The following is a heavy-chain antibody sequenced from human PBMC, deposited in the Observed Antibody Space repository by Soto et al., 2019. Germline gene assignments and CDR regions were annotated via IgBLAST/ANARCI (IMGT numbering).Heavy chain of an antibody. CDR1: GFTFSSYA. V-gene: IGHV3-23*01. J-gene: IGHJ4*02. CDR2: ISGSGAST. Sequence: GGSLRLSCAASGFTFSSYAMSWVRQAPGKGLEWFSAISGSGASTYYADSVKGRFTISRDNSKNTLYLQRNSLRAEDTAIYYCAKKAPIDEAFDYWGQGTLVTVSS. CDR3: AKKAPIDEAFDY.